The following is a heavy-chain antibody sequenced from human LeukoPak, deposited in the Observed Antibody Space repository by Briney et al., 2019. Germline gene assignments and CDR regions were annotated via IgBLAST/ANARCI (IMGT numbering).Heavy chain of an antibody. J-gene: IGHJ6*02. V-gene: IGHV3-7*03. CDR1: GFTFSSYW. CDR3: ASHQYDFWSGYYSYYYYGMDV. CDR2: IKQDGSEK. D-gene: IGHD3-3*01. Sequence: GGSLRLSCAASGFTFSSYWMSWVRQAPGKGLEWVANIKQDGSEKYYVDSVKGRFTISRDNAKNSLYLQMNSLRAEDTAVYYCASHQYDFWSGYYSYYYYGMDVWGQGTTVTVSS.